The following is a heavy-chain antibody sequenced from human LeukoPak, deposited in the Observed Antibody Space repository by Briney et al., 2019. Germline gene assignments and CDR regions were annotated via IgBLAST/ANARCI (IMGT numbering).Heavy chain of an antibody. CDR2: IYHSGST. V-gene: IGHV4-38-2*02. J-gene: IGHJ4*02. CDR1: GYSISSGYY. Sequence: SETLSLTCTVSGYSISSGYYWGWIRQPPGKGLEWIGSIYHSGSTYYNPSLKSRVTISVDTSKNQFSLKLSSVTAADTAVYYCGRRSRSTWNYRRGDYWGQGTLVTVSS. CDR3: GRRSRSTWNYRRGDY. D-gene: IGHD1-7*01.